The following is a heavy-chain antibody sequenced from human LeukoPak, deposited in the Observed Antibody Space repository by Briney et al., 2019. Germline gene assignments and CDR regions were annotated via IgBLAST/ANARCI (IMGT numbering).Heavy chain of an antibody. Sequence: SVKVSCKASGGTFSSYAISWVRQAPGQGLEWMGGIIPIFGTANYAQKFQGRVTITADESTSTAYMELSSLRSEDTAVYYCARVVAALTRDYYYYYGMDVWGQGTTVTVSS. CDR2: IIPIFGTA. J-gene: IGHJ6*02. D-gene: IGHD6-13*01. CDR3: ARVVAALTRDYYYYYGMDV. V-gene: IGHV1-69*13. CDR1: GGTFSSYA.